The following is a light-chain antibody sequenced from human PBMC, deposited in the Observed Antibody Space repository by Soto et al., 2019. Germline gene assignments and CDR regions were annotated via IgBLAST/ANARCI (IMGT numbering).Light chain of an antibody. J-gene: IGLJ3*02. CDR1: SSDIGGYNY. CDR2: DVT. V-gene: IGLV2-14*01. CDR3: SSYTSSSTRV. Sequence: QSALTQPASVSGSPGQSITISCTGTSSDIGGYNYVSWYQQYPGKAPKLLIFDVTTRPSDISYRFSGSKSGNTASLTFSGLQAEDEADYYCSSYTSSSTRVFGGGTKLTVL.